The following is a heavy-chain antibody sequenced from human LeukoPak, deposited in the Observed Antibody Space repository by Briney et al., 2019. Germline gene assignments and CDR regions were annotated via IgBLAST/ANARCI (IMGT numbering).Heavy chain of an antibody. Sequence: SETLSLTCTVSGGSISSDNYYWGWIRQPPGKGLEFIGSIYYSGSTYYNPSLKSRVTISVDTSKNQFSLKLSSVTAADTAVYYCARERSSGYDFDYWGQGTLVTVSS. J-gene: IGHJ4*02. V-gene: IGHV4-39*07. D-gene: IGHD5-12*01. CDR2: IYYSGST. CDR1: GGSISSDNYY. CDR3: ARERSSGYDFDY.